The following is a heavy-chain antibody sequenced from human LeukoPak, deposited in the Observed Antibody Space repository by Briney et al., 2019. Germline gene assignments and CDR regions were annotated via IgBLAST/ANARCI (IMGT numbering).Heavy chain of an antibody. CDR1: GGXITSGGYS. CDR3: ARGGGWYFDL. CDR2: IYNSGST. Sequence: SETLSLTCAVSGGXITSGGYSWSWIRQSPGKGLEWIGYIYNSGSTYYNPSLKSRVTLSVDRSKNQFSLKLNSVTAADTAVYYCARGGGWYFDLWGRGTLVTVSS. J-gene: IGHJ2*01. V-gene: IGHV4-30-2*06.